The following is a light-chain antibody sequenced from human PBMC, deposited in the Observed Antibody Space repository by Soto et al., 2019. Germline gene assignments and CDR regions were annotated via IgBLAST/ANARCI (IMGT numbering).Light chain of an antibody. CDR3: SSYTSSITVV. Sequence: QSALTQPASVSGSPGQSITISCTGTSSDVGGYNYVSWYQQHPGKAPKLMIYEVSNRPSGVSNRFSGSESDNTASLTISGLQAEDEADYYCSSYTSSITVVFGGGTKLTVL. CDR2: EVS. J-gene: IGLJ2*01. CDR1: SSDVGGYNY. V-gene: IGLV2-14*01.